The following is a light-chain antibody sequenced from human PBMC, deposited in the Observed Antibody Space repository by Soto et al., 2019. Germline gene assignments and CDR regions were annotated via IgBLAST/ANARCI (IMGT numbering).Light chain of an antibody. Sequence: EIVLPHSPGILYLSPGDRATLSCRASQTISSGFLAWYQQKVGQAPRLLIYDASNRATGVPDRFSGSGSGTDFSLTISRLEPEDFAVYHCQQYSSSPRNFGQGTRLEIK. CDR1: QTISSGF. V-gene: IGKV3-20*01. CDR3: QQYSSSPRN. J-gene: IGKJ5*01. CDR2: DAS.